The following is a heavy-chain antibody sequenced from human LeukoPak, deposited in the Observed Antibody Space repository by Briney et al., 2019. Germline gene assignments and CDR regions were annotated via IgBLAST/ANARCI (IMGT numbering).Heavy chain of an antibody. J-gene: IGHJ4*02. D-gene: IGHD3-3*01. CDR3: ARGLTYYDFWSGYGYFDY. V-gene: IGHV4-59*01. CDR1: GGSISSYF. CDR2: IYYSGNT. Sequence: PSETLSLTCTVSGGSISSYFYIWVRQPPGKGLEWIGYIYYSGNTNSNPSLKSRVTISLDTSKDQFSLKLSSVTAADTAVYYCARGLTYYDFWSGYGYFDYWGQGTLVTVSS.